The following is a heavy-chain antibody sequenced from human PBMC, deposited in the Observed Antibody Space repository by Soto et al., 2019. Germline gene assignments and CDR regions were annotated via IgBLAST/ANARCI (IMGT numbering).Heavy chain of an antibody. CDR2: MYYSGST. V-gene: IGHV4-59*01. CDR3: ARDFFSGGVIDI. Sequence: SETLSLTCTVSGGSISSYYWSWIRQPPGKGLEWIGYMYYSGSTNYNPSLKSRVTISVDTSKNQFSLKLSSVTAADTAVYYCARDFFSGGVIDIWGQGTMVTVS. D-gene: IGHD2-8*01. CDR1: GGSISSYY. J-gene: IGHJ3*02.